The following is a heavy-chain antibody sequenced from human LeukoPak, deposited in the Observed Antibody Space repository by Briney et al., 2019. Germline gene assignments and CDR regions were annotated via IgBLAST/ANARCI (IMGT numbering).Heavy chain of an antibody. J-gene: IGHJ4*02. V-gene: IGHV4-61*02. CDR2: IYTSEST. Sequence: PSETLSLTCTVSGGSISSGSYYWSWIRQPAGKGLEWIGRIYTSESTNYNPSLKSRVTISVDTSKNQFSLKLSSVTAADTAVYYCAREAQVGVIDYWGQGTLVTVSS. D-gene: IGHD3-10*01. CDR3: AREAQVGVIDY. CDR1: GGSISSGSYY.